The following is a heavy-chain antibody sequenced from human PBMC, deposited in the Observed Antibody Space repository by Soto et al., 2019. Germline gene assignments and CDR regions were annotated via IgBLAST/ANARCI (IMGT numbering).Heavy chain of an antibody. CDR3: ARTADGYNYLNY. D-gene: IGHD5-12*01. CDR2: INHSGST. V-gene: IGHV4-34*01. J-gene: IGHJ4*02. CDR1: GGSFSGYY. Sequence: SETLSLTCAVYGGSFSGYYWSWIRQPPGKGLEWIGEINHSGSTNYNPSLKSRVTISVDTSKNQFSLKLSSVTAADTAVYYCARTADGYNYLNYWGRGTLVTVSS.